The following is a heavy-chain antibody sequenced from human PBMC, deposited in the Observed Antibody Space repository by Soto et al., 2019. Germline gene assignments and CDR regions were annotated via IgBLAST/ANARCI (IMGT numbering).Heavy chain of an antibody. CDR2: ISYDGSNK. CDR1: GFTFSSYA. CDR3: ARESDGGWLSD. Sequence: QVQLVESGGGVVQPGRSLRLSCAASGFTFSSYAMHWVRQAPGKGLEWVAVISYDGSNKYYADSVKGRFTISRDNSKNTLYLQMNSLRAEDTAVCYCARESDGGWLSDWGQGTLVTVSS. J-gene: IGHJ4*02. V-gene: IGHV3-30-3*01. D-gene: IGHD6-19*01.